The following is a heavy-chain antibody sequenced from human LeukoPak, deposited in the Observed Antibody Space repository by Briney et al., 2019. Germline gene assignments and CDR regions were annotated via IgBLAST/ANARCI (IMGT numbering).Heavy chain of an antibody. V-gene: IGHV4-38-2*02. D-gene: IGHD3-10*01. CDR3: ARDNYYGSGSYYWAEYFQH. CDR1: GYSISSGYY. CDR2: IYHSGST. Sequence: SETLSLTCAVSGYSISSGYYWGWIRQPPGKGLEWIGSIYHSGSTYYNPSLKSRVTMSVDTSENQFSLKLSSVTAADTAVYYCARDNYYGSGSYYWAEYFQHWGQGTLVTVSS. J-gene: IGHJ1*01.